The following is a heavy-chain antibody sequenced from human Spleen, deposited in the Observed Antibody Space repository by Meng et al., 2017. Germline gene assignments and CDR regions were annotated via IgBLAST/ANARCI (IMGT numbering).Heavy chain of an antibody. CDR2: IKHDGSEK. CDR1: GFTFSTYW. D-gene: IGHD2-2*01. J-gene: IGHJ4*02. V-gene: IGHV3-7*01. CDR3: ASALIPAANPGGGHDY. Sequence: GESLKISCAASGFTFSTYWMNWVRQAPGKGLEWVANIKHDGSEKYYVDSVKGRFTISRDNAKNSLYLQMNSLRAEDTAVYYCASALIPAANPGGGHDYWGQGTLVTVSS.